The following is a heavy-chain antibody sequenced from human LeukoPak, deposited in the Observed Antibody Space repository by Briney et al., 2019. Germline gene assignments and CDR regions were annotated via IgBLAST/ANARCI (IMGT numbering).Heavy chain of an antibody. Sequence: ASVKVSCKASGFTFTGYYMHWVRQAPGQGLEWVGWINPNSSGTNYAQKFQGRVTMTRDTSISTAYLELSRLRSDDTAVYYCTREALRWFEDGNYYYYGMDVWGRGTTVTVSS. D-gene: IGHD3-10*01. CDR1: GFTFTGYY. V-gene: IGHV1-2*02. J-gene: IGHJ6*02. CDR2: INPNSSGT. CDR3: TREALRWFEDGNYYYYGMDV.